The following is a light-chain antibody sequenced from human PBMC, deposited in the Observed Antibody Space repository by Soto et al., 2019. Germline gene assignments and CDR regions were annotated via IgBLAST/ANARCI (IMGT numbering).Light chain of an antibody. CDR2: QAS. CDR3: QQYNSYSRR. J-gene: IGKJ1*01. V-gene: IGKV1-5*03. Sequence: DIQMTQYTSTLSASVGDRVTITCRASQSISSWLAWYQQKPGKAPRFLIYQASSLQIGVPSRFSGSGSGTEFTLTISSLQPDDFATYYCQQYNSYSRRFGQGTKVDIK. CDR1: QSISSW.